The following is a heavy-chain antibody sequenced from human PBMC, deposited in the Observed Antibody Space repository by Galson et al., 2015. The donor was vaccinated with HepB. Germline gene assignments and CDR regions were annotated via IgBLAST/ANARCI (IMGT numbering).Heavy chain of an antibody. D-gene: IGHD3-3*01. V-gene: IGHV3-23*01. J-gene: IGHJ4*02. CDR3: AKLPSITIFGVVIGKILDY. Sequence: SLRLSCAASGFTFSSYAMSWVRQAPGKGLEWVSAISGSGGSTYYADSVKGRFTISRDNSKNTLYLQMNSLRAEDTAVYYCAKLPSITIFGVVIGKILDYWGQGTLVTVSS. CDR2: ISGSGGST. CDR1: GFTFSSYA.